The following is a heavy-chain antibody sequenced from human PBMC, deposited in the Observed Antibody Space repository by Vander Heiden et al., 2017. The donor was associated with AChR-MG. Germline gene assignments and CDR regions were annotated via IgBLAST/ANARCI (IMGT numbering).Heavy chain of an antibody. J-gene: IGHJ4*02. D-gene: IGHD4-17*01. Sequence: EVQLFESGGGLVQPGGSLRLSCAASGFTFSSDAMSVVRQAPGKGLEWVSAISGSGGSTYYADSVKGRFTISRDNSKNTLYLQMNSLRAEDTAVYYCAKGLFVGTTRPAGLDYWGQGTLVTVSS. CDR3: AKGLFVGTTRPAGLDY. CDR1: GFTFSSDA. CDR2: ISGSGGST. V-gene: IGHV3-23*01.